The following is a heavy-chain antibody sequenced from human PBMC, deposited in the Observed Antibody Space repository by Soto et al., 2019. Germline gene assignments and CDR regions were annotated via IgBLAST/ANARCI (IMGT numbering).Heavy chain of an antibody. V-gene: IGHV4-39*01. CDR1: GGAINSTVYY. J-gene: IGHJ4*02. CDR3: ARTTVTTAFDY. CDR2: SNYGGPT. Sequence: PSETLSLTCTVSGGAINSTVYYWGWIRQPPGKGLEWIGSSNYGGPTYYSPSLQSRVTISLDTSKNQFSLKLSSVTAADTAVYYCARTTVTTAFDYWGQGALVTVSS. D-gene: IGHD4-4*01.